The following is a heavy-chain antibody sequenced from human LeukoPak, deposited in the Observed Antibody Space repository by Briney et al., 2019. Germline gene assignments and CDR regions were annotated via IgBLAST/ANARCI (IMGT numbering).Heavy chain of an antibody. V-gene: IGHV3-43*01. J-gene: IGHJ1*01. CDR3: AKGQTYDILTGYIHEYFQH. D-gene: IGHD3-9*01. Sequence: GGSLRLSCASSGFTFDDYILHSVRQAPGKGLEWVSLITWDGGGAYYADSVRGRFTISRDNSNNSLYLQMNSLRTEDTALYYCAKGQTYDILTGYIHEYFQHWGQGTLVTVSS. CDR2: ITWDGGGA. CDR1: GFTFDDYI.